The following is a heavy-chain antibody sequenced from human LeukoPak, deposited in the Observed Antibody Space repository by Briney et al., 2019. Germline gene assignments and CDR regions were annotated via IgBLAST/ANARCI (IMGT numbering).Heavy chain of an antibody. CDR2: ISYSGST. J-gene: IGHJ4*02. CDR3: AREGAYYDSSPRDY. CDR1: GVSISTYP. D-gene: IGHD3-22*01. Sequence: SETLSLTCTVSGVSISTYPWSWIRQPPGKGLEWIGYISYSGSTSYNPSLRSRVTISVDTSKNQFSLKLSSVTAADTAVYYCAREGAYYDSSPRDYWGQGTLVTVSS. V-gene: IGHV4-59*01.